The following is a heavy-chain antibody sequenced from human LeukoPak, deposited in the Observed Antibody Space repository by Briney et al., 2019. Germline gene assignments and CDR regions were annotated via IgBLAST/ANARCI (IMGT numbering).Heavy chain of an antibody. CDR2: ICSGGST. CDR3: ASVMIGYCSGGSCYDC. D-gene: IGHD2-15*01. Sequence: GGSLRLSCAASGFTVSSNYMSWVRQAPGKGLEGVSVICSGGSTYYADSVKGRFTISRDNSKNTLYLQMNSLRAEDTAVYYCASVMIGYCSGGSCYDCWGQGTLVTVSS. J-gene: IGHJ4*02. V-gene: IGHV3-53*01. CDR1: GFTVSSNY.